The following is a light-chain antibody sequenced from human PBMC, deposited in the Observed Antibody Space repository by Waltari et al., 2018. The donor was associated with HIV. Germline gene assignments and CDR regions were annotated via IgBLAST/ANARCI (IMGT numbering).Light chain of an antibody. CDR3: CSYAASYIYV. V-gene: IGLV2-11*01. J-gene: IGLJ1*01. CDR1: SSDVGRYDY. Sequence: QSALTQPRSVSGSPGQSVTISCAGSSSDVGRYDYVSWYQQLPGNAPKVIIYDVTKRPSGVPDRFSGSKSCNTAFLTISGLQAEDEADYYCCSYAASYIYVFGVGTKVTVL. CDR2: DVT.